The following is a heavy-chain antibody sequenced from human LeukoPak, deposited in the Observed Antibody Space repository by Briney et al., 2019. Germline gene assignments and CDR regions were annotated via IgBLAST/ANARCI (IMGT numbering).Heavy chain of an antibody. D-gene: IGHD6-19*01. CDR1: GGSISSGSYY. Sequence: SETLSLTCTVSGGSISSGSYYGSWIRKPAGKGLEWIGRIYTSGSTNYNPSLKSRVTISVDTSKNQFSLKLSSVTAADTAVYYCARDSSGWYTPHWGQGTLVTVSS. J-gene: IGHJ4*02. V-gene: IGHV4-61*02. CDR2: IYTSGST. CDR3: ARDSSGWYTPH.